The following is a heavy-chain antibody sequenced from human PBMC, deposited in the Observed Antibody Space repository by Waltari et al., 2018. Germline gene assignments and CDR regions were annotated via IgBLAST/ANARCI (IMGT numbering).Heavy chain of an antibody. V-gene: IGHV4-61*02. D-gene: IGHD6-13*01. CDR1: GGSIRRGSYY. Sequence: QVQLQESGPGLVKPSQTLSLTCTVSGGSIRRGSYYWSWIRQPAGKGLEWIGRIYTSGSTNYNPSLKSRVTISVDTSKNQFSLKLSSVTAADTAVYYCARESGEQLWGQGTLVTVSS. J-gene: IGHJ4*02. CDR3: ARESGEQL. CDR2: IYTSGST.